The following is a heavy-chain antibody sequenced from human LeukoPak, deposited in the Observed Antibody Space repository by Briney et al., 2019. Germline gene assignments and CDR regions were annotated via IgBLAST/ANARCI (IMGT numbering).Heavy chain of an antibody. CDR3: ARDPYGDRGYFDY. Sequence: PPQTLSLTCAVSGGSISSGGYSWSWIRQPPGMGLEWIGYIYHSGSTYYNPSLKSRVTISVDRSKNQFSLKLSSVTAADTAVYYCARDPYGDRGYFDYWGQGTLVTVSS. J-gene: IGHJ4*02. CDR1: GGSISSGGYS. CDR2: IYHSGST. D-gene: IGHD4-17*01. V-gene: IGHV4-30-2*01.